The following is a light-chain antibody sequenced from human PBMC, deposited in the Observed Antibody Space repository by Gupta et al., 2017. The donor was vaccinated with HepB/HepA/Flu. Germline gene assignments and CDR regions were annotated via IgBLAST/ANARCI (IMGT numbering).Light chain of an antibody. J-gene: IGKJ5*01. Sequence: DIQMTQSPSSLSASVGDRVTITCQASQHISKYLNWYQQKPGKAPKLLIYDASNLQTGVPSRFSGSGSGTDFTFTISSRQPEDIATYYCQRDHNVITFGQGTRLEIK. V-gene: IGKV1-33*01. CDR3: QRDHNVIT. CDR1: QHISKY. CDR2: DAS.